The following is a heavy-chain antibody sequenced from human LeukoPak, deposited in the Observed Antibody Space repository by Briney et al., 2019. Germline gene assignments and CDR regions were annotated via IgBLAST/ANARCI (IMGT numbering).Heavy chain of an antibody. D-gene: IGHD3-10*01. CDR3: VKDTYISLVRAVPRAFDI. V-gene: IGHV3-9*01. CDR1: GFMFDEYA. CDR2: ISRKSDDI. Sequence: PGRSLRLSCAVSGFMFDEYAMHWVRQVPGKGLEWVSGISRKSDDIAYADAVKGRFTISRDNAENSLHLQMDSLRAEDTALYYCVKDTYISLVRAVPRAFDIWGQGTMVTVSS. J-gene: IGHJ3*02.